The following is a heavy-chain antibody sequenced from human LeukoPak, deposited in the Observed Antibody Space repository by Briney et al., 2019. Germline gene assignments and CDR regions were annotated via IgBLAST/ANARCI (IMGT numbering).Heavy chain of an antibody. J-gene: IGHJ5*02. V-gene: IGHV4-30-4*01. CDR3: ARGYGSGSYYYGWFDP. CDR1: GGSISSGDYH. Sequence: PLETLSLTCTVSGGSISSGDYHWNWIRQSPGKGLEWIGFIHDSGSTYYNPSLKSRLTISVDMSKKQISLKLSSVTAADTAVYYCARGYGSGSYYYGWFDPWGQGTLVTVSS. CDR2: IHDSGST. D-gene: IGHD3-10*01.